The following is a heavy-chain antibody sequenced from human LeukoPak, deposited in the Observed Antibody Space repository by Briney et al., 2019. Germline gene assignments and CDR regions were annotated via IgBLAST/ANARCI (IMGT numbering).Heavy chain of an antibody. CDR3: ARVSAITGATDALDF. D-gene: IGHD1-20*01. Sequence: PGGSLRLSCAASGFTFSDHFMDWDRQAPGKGLEWIGRIRKKPNSYTTEYAASVKGRFTFSRDDSKNSLYLQMNSLETEDTAVYYSARVSAITGATDALDFWGQGTMVTVSS. CDR2: IRKKPNSYTT. V-gene: IGHV3-72*01. CDR1: GFTFSDHF. J-gene: IGHJ3*01.